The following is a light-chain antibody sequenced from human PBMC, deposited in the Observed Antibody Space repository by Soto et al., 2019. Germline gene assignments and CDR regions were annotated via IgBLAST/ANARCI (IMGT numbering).Light chain of an antibody. CDR1: QSITTF. CDR3: QQSYSPPYA. Sequence: DIQMTQSPSSLSPSVRDRVSITCRASQSITTFLNWYRHKPGEAPELLISDASTLQIGAPSRFSGSGSGTDFTLTISGLQPEDSATYYCQQSYSPPYAFGPGTKVEI. J-gene: IGKJ2*01. CDR2: DAS. V-gene: IGKV1-39*01.